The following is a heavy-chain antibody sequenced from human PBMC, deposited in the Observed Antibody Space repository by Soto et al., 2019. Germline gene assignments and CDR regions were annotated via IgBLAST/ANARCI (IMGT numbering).Heavy chain of an antibody. V-gene: IGHV3-64D*08. D-gene: IGHD6-13*01. CDR1: GFTFSSYA. Sequence: GGSLRLSCSASGFTFSSYAMHWVRQAPGKGLEYVSAISSNGGSTYYADSVKGRFTISRDNSKNTLYLQMSSLRAEDTAVYYCVKGPPPIAAAGAYYFDYWGQGTLVTVSS. J-gene: IGHJ4*02. CDR2: ISSNGGST. CDR3: VKGPPPIAAAGAYYFDY.